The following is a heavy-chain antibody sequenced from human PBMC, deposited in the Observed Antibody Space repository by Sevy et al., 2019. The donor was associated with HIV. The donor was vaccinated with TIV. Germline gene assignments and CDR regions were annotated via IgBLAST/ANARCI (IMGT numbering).Heavy chain of an antibody. CDR2: VHYTGRT. CDR3: ARDYYMNPGNLQH. CDR1: GGSLSSYY. V-gene: IGHV4-59*13. D-gene: IGHD3-22*01. Sequence: SENLSLTCTVSGGSLSSYYWSWIRQPPGKGLEYIGYVHYTGRTDYNPSLTSRVTMSLDTSKTHFSLTLNSVTAADTAVYYCARDYYMNPGNLQHWGQGVLVTVSS. J-gene: IGHJ1*01.